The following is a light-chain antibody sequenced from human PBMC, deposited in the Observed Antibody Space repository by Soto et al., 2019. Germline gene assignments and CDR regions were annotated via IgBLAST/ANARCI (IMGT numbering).Light chain of an antibody. J-gene: IGLJ2*01. CDR1: SSNIGSNY. CDR2: ANS. Sequence: QTVVTQPPSASGTPGQRVTISCSGGSSNIGSNYAYWYRQLPGTAPKLVIYANSQRPSGVSDRFSGSKSGTSASLAISGLRSEDEADYFCAAWDDSLSGVVFGGGTKLTVL. CDR3: AAWDDSLSGVV. V-gene: IGLV1-47*01.